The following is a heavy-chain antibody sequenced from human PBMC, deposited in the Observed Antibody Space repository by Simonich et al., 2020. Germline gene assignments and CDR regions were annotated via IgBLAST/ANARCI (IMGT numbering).Heavy chain of an antibody. J-gene: IGHJ4*02. V-gene: IGHV1-8*03. CDR1: GYTFTSYD. CDR2: MNPHSGNT. CDR3: ARTYSGSYYYFDY. Sequence: QVQLVQSVAEVKKPGASVKVSCKASGYTFTSYDINWVRQAPGQGLEWKGWMNPHSGNTGYAQKFQGRVTITRNTSISTAYMELSSLRSEDTAVYYCARTYSGSYYYFDYWGQGTLVTVSS. D-gene: IGHD1-26*01.